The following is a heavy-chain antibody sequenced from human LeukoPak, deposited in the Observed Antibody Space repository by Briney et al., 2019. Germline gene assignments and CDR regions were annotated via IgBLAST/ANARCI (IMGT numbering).Heavy chain of an antibody. CDR1: GFTFSGFW. J-gene: IGHJ6*03. D-gene: IGHD6-6*01. Sequence: PGGSLRLSCAASGFTFSGFWMSWVRQAPGKGLEWVANIKQDGSEKYYVDSVKGRFTISRDNAKNSLYLQMNSLRAEDTAVYYCARGDYGRSSGIYYYYYMDVWGKGTTVTVSS. CDR2: IKQDGSEK. CDR3: ARGDYGRSSGIYYYYYMDV. V-gene: IGHV3-7*01.